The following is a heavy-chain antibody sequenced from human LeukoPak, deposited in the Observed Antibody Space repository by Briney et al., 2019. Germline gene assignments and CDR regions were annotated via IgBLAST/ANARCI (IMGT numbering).Heavy chain of an antibody. D-gene: IGHD6-19*01. Sequence: GESLKIPCKGSGYSFTSYWIGWVRQMPGKGQEWMGIISPGDSDTRYSPSFQGQVSISADKPISTAYLQWSSVKASDTAMYYCARLRSGWDFDYWGQGSLVTVSS. V-gene: IGHV5-51*01. CDR3: ARLRSGWDFDY. CDR1: GYSFTSYW. CDR2: ISPGDSDT. J-gene: IGHJ4*02.